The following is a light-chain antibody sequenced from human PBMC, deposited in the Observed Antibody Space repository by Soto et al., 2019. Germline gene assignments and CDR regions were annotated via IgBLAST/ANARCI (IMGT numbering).Light chain of an antibody. Sequence: QAVVTQPPSVSGAPGQWVTISCTGSSSNIGAGYDVQWYQQVPGTAPKLLISNSINRPSGVPDRFSGSRSDTSASLAITGIQADDEADYYCQSYDRSLSGWVFGGGTKLTVL. CDR1: SSNIGAGYD. CDR2: NSI. CDR3: QSYDRSLSGWV. J-gene: IGLJ3*02. V-gene: IGLV1-40*01.